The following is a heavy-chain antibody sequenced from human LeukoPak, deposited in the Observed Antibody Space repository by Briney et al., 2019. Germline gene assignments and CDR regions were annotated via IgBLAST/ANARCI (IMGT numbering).Heavy chain of an antibody. J-gene: IGHJ6*03. CDR1: SDTFTKYW. CDR2: IYPGDSDT. V-gene: IGHV5-51*01. Sequence: GESLKISCQGSSDTFTKYWIAWVRQMPGKGLEWMGIIYPGDSDTTYSPTFQGHVTISADKSINTAYLQWSSLKASDTAMYYCARTDKLYYHYYMDVWGKGTSVTVSS. D-gene: IGHD3-3*02. CDR3: ARTDKLYYHYYMDV.